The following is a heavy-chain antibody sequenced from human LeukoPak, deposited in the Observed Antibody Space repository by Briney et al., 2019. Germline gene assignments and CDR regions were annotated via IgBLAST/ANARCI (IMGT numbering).Heavy chain of an antibody. Sequence: PGRSLRLSCAASGFTFSNYALHWVRQAPGKGLEWVAVISYDGSNKFYADSVRGRFTISRDNSKNTLFLQMNSLRPEDTAVYYCARGLQIVVVITTDEQDAFDIWGQGTMVTVSS. V-gene: IGHV3-30*04. D-gene: IGHD3-22*01. CDR2: ISYDGSNK. CDR3: ARGLQIVVVITTDEQDAFDI. CDR1: GFTFSNYA. J-gene: IGHJ3*02.